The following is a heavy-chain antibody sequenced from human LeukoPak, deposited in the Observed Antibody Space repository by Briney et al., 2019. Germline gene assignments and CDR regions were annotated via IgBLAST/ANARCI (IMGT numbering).Heavy chain of an antibody. CDR3: ASVEVGIAFDY. CDR1: GFAFNTYS. J-gene: IGHJ4*02. CDR2: IGKNGRTT. Sequence: GGSLRLSCAASGFAFNTYSMTWVRQAPGKGLEWVSYIGKNGRTTYYADSVKGRFTISRDNAKNSLYLQMNSLRVEDTAVYYCASVEVGIAFDYWGQGTLVTVSS. V-gene: IGHV3-48*01. D-gene: IGHD2-15*01.